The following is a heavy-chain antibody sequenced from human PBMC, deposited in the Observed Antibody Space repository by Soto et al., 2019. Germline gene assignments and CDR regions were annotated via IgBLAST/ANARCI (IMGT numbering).Heavy chain of an antibody. V-gene: IGHV4-4*07. J-gene: IGHJ5*02. CDR1: GGSISSYY. D-gene: IGHD3-3*01. Sequence: QVQLQESGPGLVKPSETLSLTCTVSGGSISSYYWSWIRQPAGKGLEWIGRIYTSGSTNYNPSLKSRVPLSVDTSKNQFSLKLSSVTAADTAVYYCARDPDHGDFWRGWFDPWGQGTLVTVSS. CDR3: ARDPDHGDFWRGWFDP. CDR2: IYTSGST.